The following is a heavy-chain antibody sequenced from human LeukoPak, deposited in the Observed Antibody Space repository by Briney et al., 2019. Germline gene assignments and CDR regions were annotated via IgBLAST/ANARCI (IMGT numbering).Heavy chain of an antibody. Sequence: SETLSLTCIVSGGSISSHYWSWIRQPPGKGLEWIGHIYYSGSTNYNPSLKSRVTISVDTSKNQFSLKLSSVTAADTAVYYCARDEVDCSGGSCHNWFDPWGQGTLVTVSS. J-gene: IGHJ5*02. CDR2: IYYSGST. D-gene: IGHD2-15*01. CDR3: ARDEVDCSGGSCHNWFDP. V-gene: IGHV4-59*11. CDR1: GGSISSHY.